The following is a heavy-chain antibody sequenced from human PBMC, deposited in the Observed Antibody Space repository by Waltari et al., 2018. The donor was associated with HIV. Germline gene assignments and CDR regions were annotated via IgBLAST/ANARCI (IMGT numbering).Heavy chain of an antibody. V-gene: IGHV3-23*01. CDR3: AKELDIVVVPAAIMGELDY. CDR2: ISGSGGST. J-gene: IGHJ4*02. Sequence: EVQLLESGGGLVQPGGSLRLSCAAAGFTFSSYAMSWVSQAPGKGLEWVSAISGSGGSTYYADSVKGRFTISRDNSKNTLYLQMNSLRAEDTAVYYCAKELDIVVVPAAIMGELDYWGQGTLVTVSS. D-gene: IGHD2-2*02. CDR1: GFTFSSYA.